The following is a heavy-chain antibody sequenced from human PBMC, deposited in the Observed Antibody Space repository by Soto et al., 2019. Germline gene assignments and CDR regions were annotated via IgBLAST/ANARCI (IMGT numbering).Heavy chain of an antibody. CDR3: ARGFYYDSRAFDI. D-gene: IGHD3-22*01. Sequence: SETLSLTCAFYVVSFSGYYWSWIRQPPGKGLEWIGEINHSGSTNYNPSLKSRVTIPVDTSKNQFSLKLSSVTAADTAVYYCARGFYYDSRAFDIWGHGTMVNVS. CDR2: INHSGST. CDR1: VVSFSGYY. J-gene: IGHJ3*02. V-gene: IGHV4-34*01.